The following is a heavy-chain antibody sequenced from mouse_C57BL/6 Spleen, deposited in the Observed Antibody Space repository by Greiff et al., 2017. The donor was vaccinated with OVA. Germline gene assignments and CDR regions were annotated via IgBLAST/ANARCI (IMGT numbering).Heavy chain of an antibody. CDR1: GYTFTSYG. CDR3: ARLDYSNYVYFDV. V-gene: IGHV1-81*01. Sequence: VQLVESGAELARPGASVKLSCKASGYTFTSYGISWVKQRTGQGLEWIGEIYPRSGNTYYNEKFKGKATLTADKSSSTAYMELRSLTSEDSAVYFCARLDYSNYVYFDVWGTGTTVTVSS. CDR2: IYPRSGNT. D-gene: IGHD2-5*01. J-gene: IGHJ1*03.